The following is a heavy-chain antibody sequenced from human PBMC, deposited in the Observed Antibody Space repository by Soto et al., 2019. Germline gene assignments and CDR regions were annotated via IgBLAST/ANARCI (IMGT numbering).Heavy chain of an antibody. J-gene: IGHJ6*02. CDR1: GGSLSDYY. Sequence: QVQLQQWGAGLLKSSETLSLTCAVYGGSLSDYYWSWIRQPPGKGLEWIGEINHSRSTNYNPSIKSRATISVDTSKNQFSLKVSSVTAADTAVYYCARTPRAVAGTAGMDVWGQGTTVTVSS. V-gene: IGHV4-34*01. CDR3: ARTPRAVAGTAGMDV. CDR2: INHSRST. D-gene: IGHD6-19*01.